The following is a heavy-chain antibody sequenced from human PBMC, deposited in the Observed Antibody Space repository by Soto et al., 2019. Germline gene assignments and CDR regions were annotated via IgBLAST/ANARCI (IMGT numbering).Heavy chain of an antibody. V-gene: IGHV3-48*03. CDR2: ISGSGSTI. Sequence: PVGSLRLSCEATGFTFSSHEMNWIRQTPGKRLEWIAKISGSGSTINYADSVKGRFTISRDNVQRTLHLQMDSLRVEHTGVYYCARRGVYWGRGTLVTVSS. CDR1: GFTFSSHE. J-gene: IGHJ1*01. D-gene: IGHD2-8*01. CDR3: ARRGVY.